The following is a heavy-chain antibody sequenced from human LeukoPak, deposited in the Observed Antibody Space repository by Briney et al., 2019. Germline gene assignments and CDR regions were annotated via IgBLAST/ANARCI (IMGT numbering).Heavy chain of an antibody. CDR3: ARGGGLDV. CDR1: GFTFSSYA. J-gene: IGHJ6*02. CDR2: INHNGTAT. D-gene: IGHD3-16*01. Sequence: GGSLRLSCAASGFTFSSYAMNWARQAPGKGLEWVASINHNGTATYYVDSVTGRFTISRDNATNSLYLQMSNLRAADTAVYFCARGGGLDVWGQGATVTVSS. V-gene: IGHV3-7*03.